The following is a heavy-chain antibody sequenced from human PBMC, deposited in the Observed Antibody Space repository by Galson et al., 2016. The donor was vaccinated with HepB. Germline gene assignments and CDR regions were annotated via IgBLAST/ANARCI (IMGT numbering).Heavy chain of an antibody. V-gene: IGHV4-59*01. J-gene: IGHJ3*02. CDR2: VHSSGKT. D-gene: IGHD5-18*01. CDR1: GGSINNYY. Sequence: SETLSLTCSVSGGSINNYYWSWIRQPPGKGLEWMGFVHSSGKTNYNPSLKSRVTVSLDTSKNQFSLRLTSVTGADTAVYYCAREVGYTDTPIGIWGQGTMVTVSS. CDR3: AREVGYTDTPIGI.